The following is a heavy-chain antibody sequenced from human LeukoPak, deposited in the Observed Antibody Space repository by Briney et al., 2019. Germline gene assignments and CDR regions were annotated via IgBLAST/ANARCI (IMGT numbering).Heavy chain of an antibody. CDR2: IGNSDGKP. CDR1: GFTFSAYA. V-gene: IGHV3-23*01. CDR3: ARHKLYGGILNSFDP. Sequence: SGGSLRLSCTASGFTFSAYAMNWVRQAPGKGLGWLADIGNSDGKPYYADSVKGRFTISRDNSKNTLYLQMNSLRAEDTAVYYCARHKLYGGILNSFDPWGQGTLVTVSS. J-gene: IGHJ5*02. D-gene: IGHD4-23*01.